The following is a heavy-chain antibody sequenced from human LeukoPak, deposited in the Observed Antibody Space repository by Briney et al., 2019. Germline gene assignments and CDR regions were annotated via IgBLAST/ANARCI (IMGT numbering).Heavy chain of an antibody. CDR3: AKHIVVVPAADY. D-gene: IGHD2-2*01. V-gene: IGHV3-23*01. CDR1: GFIFSSYA. CDR2: ISGSGGST. Sequence: PGGSLRLSCAASGFIFSSYAIHWVRQAPGKGLEWVSAISGSGGSTYYADSVKGRFTISRDNSKNTLYLQMNSLRAEDTAVYYCAKHIVVVPAADYWGQGTLVTVSS. J-gene: IGHJ4*02.